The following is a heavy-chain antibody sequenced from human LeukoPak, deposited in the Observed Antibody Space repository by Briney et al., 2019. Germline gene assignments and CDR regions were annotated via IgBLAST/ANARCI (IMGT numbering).Heavy chain of an antibody. J-gene: IGHJ4*02. D-gene: IGHD3-10*01. CDR3: TRVPYYYGSGSSHFDY. V-gene: IGHV3-49*03. CDR2: IRSKAYGGTT. CDR1: GFTFGDYA. Sequence: PERSLRLSCTASGFTFGDYAMSWFRQAPGKGLEWVGFIRSKAYGGTTEYAASVKGRFTISRDDSKSIAYLQMNSLKTEDTAAYYCTRVPYYYGSGSSHFDYWGQGTLVTVSS.